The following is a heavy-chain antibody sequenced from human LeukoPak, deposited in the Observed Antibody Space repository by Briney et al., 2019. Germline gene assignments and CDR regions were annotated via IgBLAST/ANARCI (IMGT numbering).Heavy chain of an antibody. V-gene: IGHV4-39*07. CDR3: ARGGYSYGYPGGWFDP. D-gene: IGHD5-18*01. J-gene: IGHJ5*02. Sequence: SETLSLTCTVSGGSISSSSYYWGWIRQPPGKGLEWIGSIYYSGSTYYNPSLKSRVTISVDTSKNQFSLKLSSVTAADTAVYYCARGGYSYGYPGGWFDPWGQGTLVTVSS. CDR1: GGSISSSSYY. CDR2: IYYSGST.